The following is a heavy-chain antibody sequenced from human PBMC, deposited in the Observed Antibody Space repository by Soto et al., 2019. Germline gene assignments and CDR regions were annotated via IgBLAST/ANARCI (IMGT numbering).Heavy chain of an antibody. CDR3: ARLYSEWLAFDY. Sequence: SETLPLTCTVSGGSISSYFCSWIRQPPGKGLEWIGYIYYSGSTNYNPSLKSRVTISVDASKNQFSLKLSSVTAADTAVYYCARLYSEWLAFDYWGQGTLVTVSS. CDR2: IYYSGST. D-gene: IGHD6-19*01. CDR1: GGSISSYF. V-gene: IGHV4-59*08. J-gene: IGHJ4*02.